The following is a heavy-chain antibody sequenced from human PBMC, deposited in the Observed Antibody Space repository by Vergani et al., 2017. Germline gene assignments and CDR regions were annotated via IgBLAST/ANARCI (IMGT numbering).Heavy chain of an antibody. CDR2: IYTSGST. CDR1: GGSISSGSYY. D-gene: IGHD2-2*01. Sequence: QVQLQESGPGLVKPSQTLSLTCTVSGGSISSGSYYWSWIRQPAGKGLEWIGRIYTSGSTNYNPSLKSRVTISVDTSKNQFSLKLSSVTAADTAVYYCARASIVVVPAANDDAFDIWGQGTMVTVSS. CDR3: ARASIVVVPAANDDAFDI. J-gene: IGHJ3*02. V-gene: IGHV4-61*02.